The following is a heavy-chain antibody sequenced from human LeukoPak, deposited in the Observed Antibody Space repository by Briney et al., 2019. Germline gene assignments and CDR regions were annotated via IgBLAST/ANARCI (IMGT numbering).Heavy chain of an antibody. J-gene: IGHJ4*02. D-gene: IGHD5-12*01. CDR2: ISYDGSNR. V-gene: IGHV3-30*02. CDR1: GFTFSSSG. Sequence: GGSLRLSCAASGFTFSSSGMHWVRQAPGKGLEWVAFISYDGSNRYYADSVKGRFTISRDNAKNTLYLQMNSLRAEDTAVYYCAKETRGSYSDYWGQGTLVTVSS. CDR3: AKETRGSYSDY.